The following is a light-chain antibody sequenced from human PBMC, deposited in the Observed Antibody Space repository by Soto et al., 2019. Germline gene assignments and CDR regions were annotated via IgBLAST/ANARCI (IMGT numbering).Light chain of an antibody. Sequence: DIQMTQSPSTLSASVGDRVTITCRASQSISRWLAWYHQKPGKAPKLLIYDVSSLESGVTSRFSGSGSGTEFTLTISSLQPDDFTTYYCQQYNSYPWTFGQGTKVEIK. CDR2: DVS. CDR1: QSISRW. J-gene: IGKJ1*01. CDR3: QQYNSYPWT. V-gene: IGKV1-5*01.